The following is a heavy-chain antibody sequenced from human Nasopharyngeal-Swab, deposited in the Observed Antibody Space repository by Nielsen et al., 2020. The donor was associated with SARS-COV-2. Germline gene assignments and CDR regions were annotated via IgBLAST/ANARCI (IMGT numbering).Heavy chain of an antibody. CDR3: ASSAIWFGEFPFDY. D-gene: IGHD3-10*01. Sequence: WVRQAPGQGLEWMGGTIPIFGTANYAQKFQGRVTITADESTSTAYMELSSLRSEDTAVYYCASSAIWFGEFPFDYWGQGTLVTVSS. J-gene: IGHJ4*02. CDR2: TIPIFGTA. V-gene: IGHV1-69*01.